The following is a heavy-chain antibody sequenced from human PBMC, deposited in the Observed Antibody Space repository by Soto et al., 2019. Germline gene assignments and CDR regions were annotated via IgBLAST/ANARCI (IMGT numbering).Heavy chain of an antibody. CDR1: GGSISSGGYY. V-gene: IGHV4-31*03. Sequence: QVQLQESGPGLVKPSQTLSLTCTVSGGSISSGGYYWSWIRQHPGKGLEWIGYIYYSGSTYYNPSLKSRVTISVDPSKNQFSLKLSSVTAADTAVYYCARELRFGEDYYDMDVWGQGTTVTVSS. J-gene: IGHJ6*02. CDR2: IYYSGST. CDR3: ARELRFGEDYYDMDV. D-gene: IGHD3-10*01.